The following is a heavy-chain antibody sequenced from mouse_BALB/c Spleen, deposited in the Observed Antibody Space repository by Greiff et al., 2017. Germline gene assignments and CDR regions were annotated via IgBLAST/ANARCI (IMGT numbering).Heavy chain of an antibody. D-gene: IGHD4-1*01. V-gene: IGHV5-4*02. CDR3: ARELTGYAMDY. CDR1: GFTFSDYY. J-gene: IGHJ4*01. Sequence: EVQLQQSGGGLVKPGGSLKLSCAASGFTFSDYYMYWVRQTPEKRLEWVATISDGGSYTYYPDSVKGRFTISRDNAKNNLYLQMSSLKSEDTAMYYCARELTGYAMDYWGQGTSVTVSS. CDR2: ISDGGSYT.